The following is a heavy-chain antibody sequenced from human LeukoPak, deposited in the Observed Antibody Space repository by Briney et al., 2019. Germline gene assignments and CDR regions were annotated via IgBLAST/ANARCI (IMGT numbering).Heavy chain of an antibody. CDR2: ISYDGSNK. CDR1: GFTFSSYG. J-gene: IGHJ4*02. V-gene: IGHV3-30*18. D-gene: IGHD3-22*01. Sequence: QPGESLRLSCAASGFTFSSYGMHWVRQAPGKGLEWVAVISYDGSNKYYADSVKGRFTISRDNSKNTLYLQMNSLRAEDTAVYYCAKDLPDYDSSGVDYWGQGTLVTVSS. CDR3: AKDLPDYDSSGVDY.